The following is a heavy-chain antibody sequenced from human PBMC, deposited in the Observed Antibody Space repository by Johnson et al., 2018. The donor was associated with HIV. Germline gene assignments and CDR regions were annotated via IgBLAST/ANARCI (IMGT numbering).Heavy chain of an antibody. CDR1: GFTFSSYD. V-gene: IGHV3-13*01. D-gene: IGHD2/OR15-2a*01. Sequence: VQLVESGGGLVQPGGSLRLSCAASGFTFSSYDMHWVRQATGKGLEWVSAIGTAGDTYYPGSVKGRFTISRENAKNSLYLQMNSLRAGDTAVYYCARGGIVHDAFDMWGQGTMVTVSS. CDR2: IGTAGDT. J-gene: IGHJ3*02. CDR3: ARGGIVHDAFDM.